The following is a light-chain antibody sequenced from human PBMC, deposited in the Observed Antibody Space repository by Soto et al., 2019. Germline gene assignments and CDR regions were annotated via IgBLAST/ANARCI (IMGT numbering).Light chain of an antibody. CDR3: SSYTSGSTLVV. Sequence: QSALTQPASVSGSPGQSITISCTGTSSDVGGYNSVSWYQQHPGKAPKLMIYEVRNRPSGVSNRFSGSKSGDTASLTISGLQAEDEADYYCSSYTSGSTLVVFGGGTKLTVL. CDR1: SSDVGGYNS. CDR2: EVR. V-gene: IGLV2-14*01. J-gene: IGLJ2*01.